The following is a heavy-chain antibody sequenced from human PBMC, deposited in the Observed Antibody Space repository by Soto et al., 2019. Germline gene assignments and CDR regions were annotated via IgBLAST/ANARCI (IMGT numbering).Heavy chain of an antibody. Sequence: QVQLVQSGAEVKKPGSSVKVSCKASGGTFSSYAISWVRQAPGQGLEWMGGIIPIFGTANYAQKFQGRVTITADXXTXTAYMELSSLRSEDTAVYYCAREGGSGNFRYYAMDVLGQGTTVTVSS. CDR2: IIPIFGTA. CDR1: GGTFSSYA. CDR3: AREGGSGNFRYYAMDV. J-gene: IGHJ6*02. D-gene: IGHD3-10*01. V-gene: IGHV1-69*12.